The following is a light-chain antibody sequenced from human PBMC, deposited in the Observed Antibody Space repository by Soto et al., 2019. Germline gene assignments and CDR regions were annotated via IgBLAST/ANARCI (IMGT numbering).Light chain of an antibody. V-gene: IGKV3-15*01. J-gene: IGKJ4*01. CDR2: HAS. Sequence: EIVMTQSPATLSVSPGERATLSCRASQNINNNLAWYQQKPGQVPRLLIYHASTGATGIPARFSGSGSGTRLTLTISIVQYEDFAVYYCQQYNDWPLTFGGGTKVEIK. CDR3: QQYNDWPLT. CDR1: QNINNN.